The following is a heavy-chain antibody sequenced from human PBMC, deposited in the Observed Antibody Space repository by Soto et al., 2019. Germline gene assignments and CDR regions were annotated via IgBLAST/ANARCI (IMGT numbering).Heavy chain of an antibody. J-gene: IGHJ5*02. D-gene: IGHD6-19*01. CDR2: IYYSGST. CDR3: ARAKDSSGWYSEFSWFDP. Sequence: SWSTALTCTVCGGCFSSTSDYGGWISQPPGKGLEWIGSIYYSGSTYYNPSLKSRVTISVDTSKNQFSLKLSSVTAADTAVYYCARAKDSSGWYSEFSWFDPWGQGTLVTVSS. V-gene: IGHV4-39*01. CDR1: GGCFSSTSDY.